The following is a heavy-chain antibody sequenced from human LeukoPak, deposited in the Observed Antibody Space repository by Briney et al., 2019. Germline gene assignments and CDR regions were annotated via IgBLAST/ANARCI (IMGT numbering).Heavy chain of an antibody. J-gene: IGHJ6*02. CDR1: GFTFSSFG. CDR2: ISYDGSNK. V-gene: IGHV3-30*03. Sequence: GESLKISCAASGFTFSSFGMHWVRQAPGKGLEWVAVISYDGSNKYYADSVKGRFTISRDNSQNTLYLQMNSLRLEDTAVYYCGRLMGGYDSYFYGMDVWGQGTTVTVSS. D-gene: IGHD5-12*01. CDR3: GRLMGGYDSYFYGMDV.